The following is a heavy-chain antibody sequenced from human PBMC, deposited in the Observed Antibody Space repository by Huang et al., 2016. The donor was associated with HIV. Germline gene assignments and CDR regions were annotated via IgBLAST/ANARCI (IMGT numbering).Heavy chain of an antibody. CDR1: GGSISTHY. CDR3: ARDHHDFWRGYRRMYFFDH. Sequence: QVQLQESGPGLVKPSETLSLTCTVSGGSISTHYWSWIRQPPGKGLEWIGSIEYSWSTNYRPSLKSRVTILLATSKNQFSLRVNAVTAADTAMYYCARDHHDFWRGYRRMYFFDHWGQGTLVTVSS. V-gene: IGHV4-59*11. CDR2: IEYSWST. J-gene: IGHJ4*02. D-gene: IGHD3-3*01.